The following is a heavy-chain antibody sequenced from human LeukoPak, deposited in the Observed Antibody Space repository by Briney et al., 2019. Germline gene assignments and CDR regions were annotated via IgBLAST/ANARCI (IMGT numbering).Heavy chain of an antibody. D-gene: IGHD3-10*01. J-gene: IGHJ4*02. CDR1: GFTFSSYA. CDR2: INRGGDGT. V-gene: IGHV3-23*01. CDR3: AKGTERYREVSSFDS. Sequence: GGSLRLSCAASGFTFSSYAMSWVRQAPGKGLEWVSAINRGGDGTYYADFVQGRFTISRDNSENTLYLQMNSLRPEDTATYYCAKGTERYREVSSFDSWGQGPKATVSS.